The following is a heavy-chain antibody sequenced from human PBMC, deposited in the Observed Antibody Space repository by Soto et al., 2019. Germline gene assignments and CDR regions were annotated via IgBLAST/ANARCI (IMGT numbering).Heavy chain of an antibody. CDR3: ARKGEPDTAMTD. V-gene: IGHV4-59*01. CDR2: IYYSGST. CDR1: GGSISSYY. J-gene: IGHJ4*02. Sequence: PSETLSLTCTVSGGSISSYYWSWIPQPPGKGLEWIGYIYYSGSTNYNPSLKSRVTISVDTSKNQSSLKLSSVTAADTAVYYCARKGEPDTAMTDWGQGTLVTVSS. D-gene: IGHD5-18*01.